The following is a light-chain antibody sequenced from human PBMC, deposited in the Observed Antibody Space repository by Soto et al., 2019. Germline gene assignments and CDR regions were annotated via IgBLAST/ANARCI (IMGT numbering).Light chain of an antibody. Sequence: EIVLPQSPGTLSLSPGASATLSCRASQSVSSNLAWYQQKPGQAHRFLIYGASTRATGIPARFSGSGSGTEFTLTISSLQSEDFAVYYCQKYDNWPLTVGGGNKVDIK. CDR2: GAS. J-gene: IGKJ4*01. V-gene: IGKV3-15*01. CDR3: QKYDNWPLT. CDR1: QSVSSN.